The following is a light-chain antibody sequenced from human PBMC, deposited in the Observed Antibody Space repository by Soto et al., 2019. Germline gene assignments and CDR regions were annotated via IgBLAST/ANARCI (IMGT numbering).Light chain of an antibody. CDR1: QTISSY. Sequence: DIQMTQSPSSLSASVGDRVTITCRASQTISSYLNWYQQKPGKAPKFLIYATSTLQSGVPSRFSGSGSGTDFTLTINSLQPEDFATYYCQQSYSTPLTFGGGTKVDIK. CDR2: ATS. CDR3: QQSYSTPLT. J-gene: IGKJ4*01. V-gene: IGKV1-39*01.